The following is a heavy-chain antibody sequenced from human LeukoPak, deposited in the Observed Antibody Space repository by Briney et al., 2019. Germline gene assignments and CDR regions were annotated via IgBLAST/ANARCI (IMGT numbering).Heavy chain of an antibody. CDR1: GGSISSYY. D-gene: IGHD3-22*01. Sequence: SETLSLTCTVSGGSISSYYWSWIRQPPGKGLEWIGYIYYSGSTNYNPSLKSRVTISVDTSKNQFSLKLSSVAAADTAVYYCARESGYYHDSSGPGAFDIWGQGTMVTVSS. CDR3: ARESGYYHDSSGPGAFDI. V-gene: IGHV4-59*01. J-gene: IGHJ3*02. CDR2: IYYSGST.